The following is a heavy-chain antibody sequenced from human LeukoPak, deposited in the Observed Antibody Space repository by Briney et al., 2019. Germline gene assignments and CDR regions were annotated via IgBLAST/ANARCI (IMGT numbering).Heavy chain of an antibody. D-gene: IGHD6-19*01. CDR3: AFSGGSSDWAPNT. V-gene: IGHV3-9*01. Sequence: PGRSLRLSCAASGLRFDEYAMHWVRQAPGKGLEWVSGLSSQSGEKAYADSVRGRFTISRDDAKKFLYLQMNSLRVEDTALYFCAFSGGSSDWAPNTWGQGVLVTVSS. CDR2: LSSQSGEK. J-gene: IGHJ5*02. CDR1: GLRFDEYA.